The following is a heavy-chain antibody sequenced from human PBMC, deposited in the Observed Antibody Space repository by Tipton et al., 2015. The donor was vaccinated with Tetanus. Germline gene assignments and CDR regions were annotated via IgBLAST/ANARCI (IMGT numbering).Heavy chain of an antibody. Sequence: SLRLSCAASGFTFSSYWMSWVRQAPGKGLEWVANIKQDGSEKYYVDSVKGRFTISRDNAKNSLYLQMNSLRAEDTAVYYCAREGDGDYVAYYGMDVWGQGATVTVSS. CDR1: GFTFSSYW. CDR3: AREGDGDYVAYYGMDV. J-gene: IGHJ6*02. D-gene: IGHD4-17*01. V-gene: IGHV3-7*01. CDR2: IKQDGSEK.